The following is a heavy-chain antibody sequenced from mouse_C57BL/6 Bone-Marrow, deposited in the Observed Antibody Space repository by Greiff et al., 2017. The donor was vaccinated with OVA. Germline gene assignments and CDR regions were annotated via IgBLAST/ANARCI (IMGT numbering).Heavy chain of an antibody. Sequence: EVKLVESGGGLVKPGGSLKLSCAASGFTFSDYGMHWVRQAPEKGLEWVAYISSGSSTIYYADTVKGRFTISRDNAKNTLFLQMTSLRSEDTAMYYCASRSYDAMDYWGQGTSVTVSS. V-gene: IGHV5-17*01. CDR3: ASRSYDAMDY. CDR2: ISSGSSTI. J-gene: IGHJ4*01. CDR1: GFTFSDYG.